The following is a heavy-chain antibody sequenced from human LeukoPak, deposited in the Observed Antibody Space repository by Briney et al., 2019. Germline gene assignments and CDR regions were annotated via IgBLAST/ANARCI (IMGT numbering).Heavy chain of an antibody. CDR2: IYYSGST. V-gene: IGHV4-39*07. J-gene: IGHJ4*02. Sequence: SETLSLTCTVSGGSISSSSYYWGWIRQPPGKGLEWIGSIYYSGSTYYNPSLKSRVTISVDTSKNQFSLKLSSVTAADTAVYYCARAVKTISDYWGQGTLVTVSS. D-gene: IGHD3-9*01. CDR1: GGSISSSSYY. CDR3: ARAVKTISDY.